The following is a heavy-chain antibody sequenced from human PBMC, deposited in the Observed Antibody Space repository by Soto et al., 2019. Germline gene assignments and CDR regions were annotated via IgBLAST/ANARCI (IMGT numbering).Heavy chain of an antibody. CDR1: GFTFSSYA. CDR3: ARDLALAGNY. CDR2: ISITSSYT. Sequence: GGSLSLSCAASGFTFSSYAMNWVRQTQEKGLEWVSSISITSSYTHYSDSVKGRFTISRDNANNSLFLQMNSLRAEDTATYYCARDLALAGNYWGQGVLVTVSS. D-gene: IGHD6-19*01. V-gene: IGHV3-21*01. J-gene: IGHJ4*02.